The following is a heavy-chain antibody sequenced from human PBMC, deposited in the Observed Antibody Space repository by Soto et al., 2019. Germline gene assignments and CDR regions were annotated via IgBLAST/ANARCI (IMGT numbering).Heavy chain of an antibody. CDR1: GFSLSTSGVG. J-gene: IGHJ5*02. CDR3: SVITMREAVGLFAP. V-gene: IGHV2-5*02. Sequence: QITLKESGPTLVKPTQTLTLTFTFSGFSLSTSGVGVGWLHQPPGKALEWLALIYWDDDKRYSLSLKSRLTITKDTTKSQMVFTTTYMVPVDTATYYGSVITMREAVGLFAPWGQGTMVTVSS. CDR2: IYWDDDK. D-gene: IGHD3-22*01.